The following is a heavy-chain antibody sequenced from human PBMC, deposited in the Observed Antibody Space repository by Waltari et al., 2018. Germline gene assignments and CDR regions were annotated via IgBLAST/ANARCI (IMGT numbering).Heavy chain of an antibody. Sequence: EVQLVESGGGLVQPGGSLRLSCAASGFTFSSYWVSWVRQAPGKGLGWVADIKQDGSEKYSVDSVKGRFTISRDNAKNSLSLQMNSLRAEDTAVYFCARLYNTGWYGIDYWGQGTLVTVSS. CDR2: IKQDGSEK. J-gene: IGHJ4*02. CDR3: ARLYNTGWYGIDY. CDR1: GFTFSSYW. V-gene: IGHV3-7*01. D-gene: IGHD6-19*01.